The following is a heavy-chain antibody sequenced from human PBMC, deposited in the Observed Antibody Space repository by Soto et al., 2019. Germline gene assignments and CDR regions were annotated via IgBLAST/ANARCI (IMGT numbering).Heavy chain of an antibody. Sequence: QIRLVQSGGEVRTPGASVKVSCKASGYTFSSYGITWVRQAPGQGLEWLGWINPSSAETNYAQKFQGRVTVTTDTSTTPGYMELRNLTFDDTAVYYCAIDWCPRLDPWGQGTVVTVSS. CDR2: INPSSAET. CDR3: AIDWCPRLDP. CDR1: GYTFSSYG. D-gene: IGHD2-8*01. J-gene: IGHJ5*02. V-gene: IGHV1-18*01.